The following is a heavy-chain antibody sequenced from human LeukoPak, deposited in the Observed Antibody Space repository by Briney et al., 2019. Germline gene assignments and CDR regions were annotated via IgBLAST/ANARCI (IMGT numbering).Heavy chain of an antibody. CDR1: GGSISSGDYY. CDR2: IYYSGST. D-gene: IGHD6-19*01. J-gene: IGHJ4*02. Sequence: SETLSLTCTVSGGSISSGDYYWSWIRQPPGKGLEWIGYIYYSGSTYYNPSLKSRVTISVDKSKNQFSLKLSSVTAADTAVYYCARAGQGSGWYGAFDYWGQGTLVTVSS. V-gene: IGHV4-30-4*01. CDR3: ARAGQGSGWYGAFDY.